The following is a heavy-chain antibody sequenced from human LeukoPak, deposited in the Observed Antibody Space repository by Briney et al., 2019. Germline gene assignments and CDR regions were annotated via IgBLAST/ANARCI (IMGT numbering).Heavy chain of an antibody. Sequence: GGSLRLSCAASGFTFGSYAMSWVRQAPGKGLEWVSAISGSGGSTYYADSVKGRFTISRDNSRNTLYLQMNSLRAEDTAVYYCAKHSVFMAAGTTFDYWGQGPLVTVSS. D-gene: IGHD6-13*01. CDR3: AKHSVFMAAGTTFDY. CDR2: ISGSGGST. J-gene: IGHJ4*02. CDR1: GFTFGSYA. V-gene: IGHV3-23*01.